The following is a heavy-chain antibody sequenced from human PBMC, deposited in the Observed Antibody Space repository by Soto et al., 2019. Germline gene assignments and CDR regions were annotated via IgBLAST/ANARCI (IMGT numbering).Heavy chain of an antibody. J-gene: IGHJ6*02. V-gene: IGHV3-21*01. D-gene: IGHD6-6*01. CDR2: ISSSSSYI. Sequence: PGGSLRLSCXASGFTFSSYSMNWVRQAPGKGLEWVSSISSSSSYIYYADSVKGRFTISRDNAKNSLYLQMNSLRAEDTAVYYCASIEYSSSSHYYYYYGMDVWGQGTTVTVSS. CDR3: ASIEYSSSSHYYYYYGMDV. CDR1: GFTFSSYS.